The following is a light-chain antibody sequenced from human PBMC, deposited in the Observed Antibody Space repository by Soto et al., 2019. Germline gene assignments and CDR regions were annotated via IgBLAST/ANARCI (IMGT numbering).Light chain of an antibody. Sequence: DIQMTQSPSTLSASVGDRVTITCRASQSISSWLAWYQQKPGKAPKLLIYDASNLESGVPSRFSGSGSGTEFTLTISSLQPDDFATYYCQQYYSYWMFGQGTKVDI. CDR1: QSISSW. V-gene: IGKV1-5*01. CDR2: DAS. CDR3: QQYYSYWM. J-gene: IGKJ1*01.